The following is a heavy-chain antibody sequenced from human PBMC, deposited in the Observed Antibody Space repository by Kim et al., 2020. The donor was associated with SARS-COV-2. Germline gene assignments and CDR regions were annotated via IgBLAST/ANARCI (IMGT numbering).Heavy chain of an antibody. CDR3: TTDPLLGSSTSCCNEADAFDI. CDR1: GFTFSNAW. D-gene: IGHD2-2*01. V-gene: IGHV3-15*01. J-gene: IGHJ3*02. CDR2: IKSKTDGGTT. Sequence: GGSLRLSCAASGFTFSNAWMSWVRQAPGKGLEWVGRIKSKTDGGTTDYAAPVKGRFTISRDDSKNTLYLQMNSLKTEDTAVYYCTTDPLLGSSTSCCNEADAFDIWGQGTMVTVSS.